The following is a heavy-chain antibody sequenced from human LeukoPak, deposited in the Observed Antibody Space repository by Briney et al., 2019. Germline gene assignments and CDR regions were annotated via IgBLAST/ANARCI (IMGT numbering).Heavy chain of an antibody. J-gene: IGHJ5*02. V-gene: IGHV4-59*01. Sequence: SETLSLTCTVSGGSISSYYWSWIRQPPGKGLEWTGYIYYSGSTNYNPSLKSRVTISVDTSKNQFSLKLSSVTAADTAVYYCAKGWSAAAGTWWFDPWGQGTLVTVSS. D-gene: IGHD6-13*01. CDR3: AKGWSAAAGTWWFDP. CDR2: IYYSGST. CDR1: GGSISSYY.